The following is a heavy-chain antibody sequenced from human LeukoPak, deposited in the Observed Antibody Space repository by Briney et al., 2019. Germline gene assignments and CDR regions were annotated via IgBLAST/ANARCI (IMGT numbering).Heavy chain of an antibody. Sequence: PGRSLRLSCAASGFTFSSYAMHWVRQAPGKGLEWVAVISYDGSNKYYADSVKGRFTISRDNSKNTLYLQMNSLRAEDTAVYYCARDITMVRGVINNGDYWGQGTLVTVSS. CDR3: ARDITMVRGVINNGDY. CDR1: GFTFSSYA. J-gene: IGHJ4*02. V-gene: IGHV3-30*04. CDR2: ISYDGSNK. D-gene: IGHD3-10*01.